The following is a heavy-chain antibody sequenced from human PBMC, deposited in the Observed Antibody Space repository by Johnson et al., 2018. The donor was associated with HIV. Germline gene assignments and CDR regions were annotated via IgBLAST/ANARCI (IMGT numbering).Heavy chain of an antibody. Sequence: VQLVESGGCLVQPGRSLRLSCTASGFTFGDYAMSWVRQAPGKGLEWVGFIRSKAYGGTTEYAASVKGRFTISRDDSKSIAYLQMNSLKTEDTAVYYCATDLFSLILEDDAFDTWGQGTMVTVSS. V-gene: IGHV3-49*04. J-gene: IGHJ3*02. CDR3: ATDLFSLILEDDAFDT. CDR2: IRSKAYGGTT. D-gene: IGHD3-3*01. CDR1: GFTFGDYA.